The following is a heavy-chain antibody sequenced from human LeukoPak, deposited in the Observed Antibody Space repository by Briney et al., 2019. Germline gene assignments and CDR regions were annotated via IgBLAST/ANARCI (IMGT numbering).Heavy chain of an antibody. CDR1: GYTFTSYD. D-gene: IGHD1-26*01. CDR2: MNPNSGNT. V-gene: IGHV1-8*03. J-gene: IGHJ3*02. Sequence: GASVKVSCKASGYTFTSYDINWVRQATGQGLEWMGWMNPNSGNTGYAQKFQGRVTITRNTSISTAYMELSSLRSEDTAVYYCARASSVSLASAFDIWGQGTMVTVSS. CDR3: ARASSVSLASAFDI.